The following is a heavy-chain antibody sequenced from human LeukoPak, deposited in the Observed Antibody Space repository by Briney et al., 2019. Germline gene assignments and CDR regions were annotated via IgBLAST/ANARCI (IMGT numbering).Heavy chain of an antibody. D-gene: IGHD3-3*01. CDR3: ARSQNYDFWSGYLPRWFDP. CDR1: GGSFSGYY. Sequence: SETLSLTCAVYGGSFSGYYWSWIRQPPGKGLEWIGEINHSGSTNYNPSLKSRVTISVDTSKNQFSLKLSSVTAADTAVYYCARSQNYDFWSGYLPRWFDPWGQGILVTVSS. CDR2: INHSGST. J-gene: IGHJ5*02. V-gene: IGHV4-34*01.